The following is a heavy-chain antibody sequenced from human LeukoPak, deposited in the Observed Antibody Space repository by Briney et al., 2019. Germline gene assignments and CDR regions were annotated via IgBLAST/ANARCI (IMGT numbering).Heavy chain of an antibody. CDR3: VSAPNSYYLDH. V-gene: IGHV3-7*01. CDR1: GFTLTTYW. J-gene: IGHJ4*02. CDR2: IKEDGSEK. D-gene: IGHD2-21*01. Sequence: GGSLRLSCAASGFTLTTYWMTWVRQVPGKGLEWVANIKEDGSEKYYVDSVEGRFAISRDNTKNSLYLQMNNLRAEDTAVYYCVSAPNSYYLDHWGQGTLVTVSS.